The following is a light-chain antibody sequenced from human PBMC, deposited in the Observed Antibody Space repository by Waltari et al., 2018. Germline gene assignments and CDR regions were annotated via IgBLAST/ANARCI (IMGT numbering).Light chain of an antibody. J-gene: IGLJ3*02. CDR2: DVN. CDR3: NSFTSSSTWV. V-gene: IGLV2-14*01. Sequence: QSALTQPASVSRSPGQSITISCTGTSNDVGGYNYVSWYQQHPGKAPKLMIFDVNDRPSGVSNRFSGSKSGNTASLTISGLQAEDEADYYCNSFTSSSTWVFGGGTKLTVL. CDR1: SNDVGGYNY.